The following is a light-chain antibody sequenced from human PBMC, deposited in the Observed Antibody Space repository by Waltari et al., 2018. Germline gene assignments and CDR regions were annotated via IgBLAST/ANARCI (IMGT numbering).Light chain of an antibody. V-gene: IGKV3-20*01. J-gene: IGKJ1*01. CDR3: QHDGRLPVT. CDR2: GAS. Sequence: EIVLTQSPGTLSLSPGERATLPCRTSQSVGRTLAWYQPEPGQAPSLLIYGASIRATGIPDRFSGSGSVTDFSLTISRLEPEDFAVYYCQHDGRLPVTFGQGTKVEIK. CDR1: QSVGRT.